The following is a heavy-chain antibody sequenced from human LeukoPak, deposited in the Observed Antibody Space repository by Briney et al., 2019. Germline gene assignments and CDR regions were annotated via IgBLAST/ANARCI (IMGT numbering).Heavy chain of an antibody. CDR3: AHRGEILGRSSWSTWFDP. V-gene: IGHV2-5*02. CDR2: IYWDDDK. D-gene: IGHD6-13*01. Sequence: KESGPTLVKPTQTPTLTCTFSGFSLSTSGVGVGWIRQPPGKALEWLALIYWDDDKRYSPSLKSRLTITKDTSKNQVVLTMTNMDPVDTATYYCAHRGEILGRSSWSTWFDPWGQGTLVTVSS. CDR1: GFSLSTSGVG. J-gene: IGHJ5*02.